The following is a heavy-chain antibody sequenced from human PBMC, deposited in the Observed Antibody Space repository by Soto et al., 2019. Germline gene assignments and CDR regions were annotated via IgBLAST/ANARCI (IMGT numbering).Heavy chain of an antibody. Sequence: GGSLRLSCASSGFTFSSYGMRWVRQATGKGLEWVAVISYDGSNKYYADSVKGRFTISRDNSKNTLYLQMNSLRAEDTAVYYCAKDVLMYYDSSGPQAWFDPWGQGTVVTVSS. CDR1: GFTFSSYG. V-gene: IGHV3-30*18. J-gene: IGHJ5*02. D-gene: IGHD3-22*01. CDR2: ISYDGSNK. CDR3: AKDVLMYYDSSGPQAWFDP.